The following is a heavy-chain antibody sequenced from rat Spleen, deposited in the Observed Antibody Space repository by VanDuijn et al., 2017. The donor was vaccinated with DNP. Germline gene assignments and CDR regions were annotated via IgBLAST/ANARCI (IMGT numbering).Heavy chain of an antibody. CDR1: GFNFNDYW. CDR3: VREIFGVDY. J-gene: IGHJ2*01. CDR2: INKDSNTI. D-gene: IGHD4-3*01. Sequence: EVKLVESGGGLVQPGRSLKLSCAASGFNFNDYWMGWARQAPGKGLEGIGQINKDSNTINYTPSLKDKLTISRDNARNTLYLQMSKLGSEDTAIYYCVREIFGVDYWGQGVMVTVSS. V-gene: IGHV4-2*01.